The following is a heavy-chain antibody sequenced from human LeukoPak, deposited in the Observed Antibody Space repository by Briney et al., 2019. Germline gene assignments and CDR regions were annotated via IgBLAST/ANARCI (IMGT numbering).Heavy chain of an antibody. D-gene: IGHD2-2*01. V-gene: IGHV3-23*01. CDR2: ISGAGGTT. Sequence: GGSLRLSCAASGFTFSSYAMSWVRQAPGKGLEWVSSISGAGGTTLYADSVKGRFTISRDNSKNAVYLQMNTLRAEDTAIYYCARGGSSSAFYWGQGTLVTVSS. J-gene: IGHJ4*02. CDR1: GFTFSSYA. CDR3: ARGGSSSAFY.